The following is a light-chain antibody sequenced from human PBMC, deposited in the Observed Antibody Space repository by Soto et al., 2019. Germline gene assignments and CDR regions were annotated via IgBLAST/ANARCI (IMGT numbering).Light chain of an antibody. CDR3: CSYAGSPYYV. J-gene: IGLJ1*01. CDR1: SSDVGGYNY. Sequence: QSALTQPRSVSGSPGQSVTISCTGTSSDVGGYNYVSWYQQHPGKAPKLMIYDVSKRPSGVPDRFSGSKSGNTASLTISGLQAEDEADYSCCSYAGSPYYVFGTGTKLTVL. V-gene: IGLV2-11*01. CDR2: DVS.